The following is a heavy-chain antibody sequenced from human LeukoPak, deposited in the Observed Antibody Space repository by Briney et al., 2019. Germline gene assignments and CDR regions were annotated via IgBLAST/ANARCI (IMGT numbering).Heavy chain of an antibody. CDR1: GFTFSDYW. Sequence: GGSLRLSCAASGFTFSDYWMNWVRQAPGKGLEWVAKIKQDGSEKYYVDSVKGRFTISRDNAKNSLYLQINSLRAEDTAVYYCARDEAFDIWGQGTMVTVSS. V-gene: IGHV3-7*01. J-gene: IGHJ3*02. CDR3: ARDEAFDI. CDR2: IKQDGSEK.